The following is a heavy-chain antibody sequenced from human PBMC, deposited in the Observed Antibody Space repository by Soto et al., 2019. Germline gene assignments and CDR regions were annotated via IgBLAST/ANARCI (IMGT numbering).Heavy chain of an antibody. CDR3: ASSIFSGYDYKIGFDY. V-gene: IGHV4-31*03. CDR1: GGSISSGGYY. CDR2: IYYSGST. Sequence: QVQLQESGPGLVKPSQTLSLTCTVSGGSISSGGYYWSWIRQHPGKGLEWIGYIYYSGSTYYNPSLKSRVTISVDTSKNQFSLKLSSVTAADTAVYYCASSIFSGYDYKIGFDYWGQGTLVTVSS. D-gene: IGHD5-12*01. J-gene: IGHJ4*02.